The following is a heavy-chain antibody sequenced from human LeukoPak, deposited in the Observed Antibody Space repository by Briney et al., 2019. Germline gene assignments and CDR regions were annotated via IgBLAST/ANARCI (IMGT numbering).Heavy chain of an antibody. CDR2: ISYDGSNK. V-gene: IGHV3-30*18. J-gene: IGHJ4*02. CDR3: AKDIGDYGDELVDY. D-gene: IGHD4-17*01. Sequence: PGGSLRLSCAASGFTFSSYGMHWVRQAPGKGLEWVAVISYDGSNKYYADSVKGRFTISRDNSKNTLYLQMNSLRAEDTAVYYCAKDIGDYGDELVDYWGQGTLVTVSS. CDR1: GFTFSSYG.